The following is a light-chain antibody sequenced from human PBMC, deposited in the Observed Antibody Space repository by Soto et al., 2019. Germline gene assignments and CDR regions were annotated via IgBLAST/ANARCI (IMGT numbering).Light chain of an antibody. J-gene: IGLJ2*01. CDR3: CSYAGSSTDVV. V-gene: IGLV2-23*01. CDR1: SSDVGSYNL. CDR2: EGS. Sequence: QSALTQPASVSGSPGQSITISCPGTSSDVGSYNLVSWYQQHPGKAPKLMIYEGSKRPSGVSNRFSGSKSGNTASLTISGLQAEDEADYYCCSYAGSSTDVVFGGGTKLTV.